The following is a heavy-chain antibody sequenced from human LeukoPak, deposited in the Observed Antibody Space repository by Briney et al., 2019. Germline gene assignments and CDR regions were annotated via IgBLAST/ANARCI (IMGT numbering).Heavy chain of an antibody. CDR3: VRDGVGAPPFDY. CDR2: FKGDGSST. CDR1: GFTFSNNW. D-gene: IGHD1-26*01. Sequence: GGSLRLSCAASGFTFSNNWMHWVRQAPGKGLVWVSRFKGDGSSTDYADSVKGRFTISRDNAKNTLLLQMNSLRAEDTAVYYCVRDGVGAPPFDYWGQGVLVTVSS. J-gene: IGHJ4*02. V-gene: IGHV3-74*01.